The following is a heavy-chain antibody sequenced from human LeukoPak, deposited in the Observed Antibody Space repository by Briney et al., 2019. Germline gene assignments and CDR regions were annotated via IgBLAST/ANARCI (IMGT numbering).Heavy chain of an antibody. CDR2: IRYDGSNK. CDR3: AKGDDFWSGNPSYFYMDV. D-gene: IGHD3-3*01. V-gene: IGHV3-30*02. J-gene: IGHJ6*03. Sequence: GGSLRLSCVASGFTFSSYGMHWVRQAPGKGLEWVALIRYDGSNKYYADSVKGRFTISRDNSKNTLYLQMNSLRREDTAVCYCAKGDDFWSGNPSYFYMDVWGKGTTVTVSS. CDR1: GFTFSSYG.